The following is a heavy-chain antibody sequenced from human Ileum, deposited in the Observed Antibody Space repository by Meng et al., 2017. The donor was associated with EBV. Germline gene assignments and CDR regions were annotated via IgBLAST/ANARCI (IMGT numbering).Heavy chain of an antibody. CDR3: AKGTPGIAAAGTGYFHH. CDR2: ISYDGSNK. D-gene: IGHD6-13*01. V-gene: IGHV3-30*18. J-gene: IGHJ1*01. Sequence: VWLVEAGGGVVQPGRSRRLSCAASGFTFSSYGIHWVRQAPGKGLEWVAVISYDGSNKYYADSVKGRFTISRDNSKNTLYLQMNSLRAEDTAVYYCAKGTPGIAAAGTGYFHHWGQGTLVTVSS. CDR1: GFTFSSYG.